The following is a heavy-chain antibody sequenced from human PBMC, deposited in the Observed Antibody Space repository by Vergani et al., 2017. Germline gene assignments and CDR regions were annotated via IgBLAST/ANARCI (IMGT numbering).Heavy chain of an antibody. CDR1: GGSFSGYY. Sequence: QVQLQQWGAGLLKPSETLSLTCAVSGGSFSGYYWSWIRQPPGKGLEWIGEINPSGSTNYNPSLKRRVTILVDTSKNQVFLKLSSVTAADTAWEYWAVTYSSSWYRWFDPWGQGTLVTVSS. J-gene: IGHJ5*02. V-gene: IGHV4-34*01. CDR3: AVTYSSSWYRWFDP. CDR2: INPSGST. D-gene: IGHD6-13*01.